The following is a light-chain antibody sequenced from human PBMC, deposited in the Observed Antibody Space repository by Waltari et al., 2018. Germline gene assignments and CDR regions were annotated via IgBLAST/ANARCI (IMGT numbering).Light chain of an antibody. J-gene: IGLJ3*02. CDR3: AAWDDSLSGWV. Sequence: QSVLTQPPSASGTPGQRVTISCSGSSSNIGSNYVYWYQQRPGTPPKLLIYRNNQRPSGVPDRFSGSKSGTSASLAISGLRSEDEADYYCAAWDDSLSGWVFGGGTKLTVL. CDR2: RNN. V-gene: IGLV1-47*01. CDR1: SSNIGSNY.